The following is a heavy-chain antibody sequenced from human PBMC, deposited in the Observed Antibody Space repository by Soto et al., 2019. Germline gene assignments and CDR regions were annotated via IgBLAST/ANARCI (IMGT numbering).Heavy chain of an antibody. CDR1: RVSFKISA. CDR2: VSTSGRST. CDR3: VKQAHGLVGVAFDY. Sequence: PAGSIKLASAACRVSFKISAIAGARKDPGKGLEAISAVSTSGRSTYYADSVKDRFTISRDNSKNTLFLQMGSLRPEDTAIYYCVKQAHGLVGVAFDYWGQGTQVTVSS. J-gene: IGHJ4*02. D-gene: IGHD2-15*01. V-gene: IGHV3-64D*06.